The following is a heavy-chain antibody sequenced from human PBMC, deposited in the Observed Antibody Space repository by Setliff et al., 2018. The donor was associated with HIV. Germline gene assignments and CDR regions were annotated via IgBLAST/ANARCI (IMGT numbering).Heavy chain of an antibody. Sequence: LSRTCTVSGASIRNDYWSWVRQPPGKGLEWIGYIYNSGITNYNPSLESRVTISVDASNIQFPLKVSSVTAADTAVYFCARGQDGHSVLFDYWGQGALVTVSS. D-gene: IGHD3-10*02. V-gene: IGHV4-59*01. CDR1: GASIRNDY. CDR3: ARGQDGHSVLFDY. CDR2: IYNSGIT. J-gene: IGHJ4*02.